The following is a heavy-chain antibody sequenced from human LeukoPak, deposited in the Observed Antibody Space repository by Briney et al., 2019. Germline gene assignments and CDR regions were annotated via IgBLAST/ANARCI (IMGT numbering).Heavy chain of an antibody. CDR2: INEDGSEK. CDR1: GFTFSTSW. V-gene: IGHV3-7*01. Sequence: GGSLRLSCAASGFTFSTSWMNWVRQAPEKGLEWVASINEDGSEKYYVDSVKGRLTVSRDNAKNSLYLQMNSLRVEDTAVYYCTRAPSLYGAFDIWGQGTMVTVSS. CDR3: TRAPSLYGAFDI. J-gene: IGHJ3*02. D-gene: IGHD3-16*02.